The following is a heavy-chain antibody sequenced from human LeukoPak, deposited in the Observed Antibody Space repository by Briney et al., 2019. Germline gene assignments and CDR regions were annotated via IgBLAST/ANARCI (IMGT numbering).Heavy chain of an antibody. J-gene: IGHJ6*02. Sequence: PGGSLRLSCAASGFTVSSNYMSWVRQAPGKGLEWISVIYSGGSTYYADSVKGRFTISRDNSKNTLYLQMNSLRAEDTAVYYCARGTYYYYCGMDVWGQGTTVSVSS. CDR3: ARGTYYYYCGMDV. CDR2: IYSGGST. V-gene: IGHV3-53*01. CDR1: GFTVSSNY.